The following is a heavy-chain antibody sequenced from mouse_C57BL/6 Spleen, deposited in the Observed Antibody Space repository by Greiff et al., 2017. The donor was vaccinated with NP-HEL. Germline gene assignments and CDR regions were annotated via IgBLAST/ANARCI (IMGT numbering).Heavy chain of an antibody. CDR3: AGGNRGRFAY. Sequence: QVQLQQSGAELARPGASVKLSCKASGYTFTSYGISWVKQRTGQGLEWIGEIYPRSGNTYYNEQFKGKATLTADKSSSTAYMELRSLTSEDSAVYFCAGGNRGRFAYWGQGTLVTVSA. CDR2: IYPRSGNT. J-gene: IGHJ3*01. D-gene: IGHD1-1*02. CDR1: GYTFTSYG. V-gene: IGHV1-81*01.